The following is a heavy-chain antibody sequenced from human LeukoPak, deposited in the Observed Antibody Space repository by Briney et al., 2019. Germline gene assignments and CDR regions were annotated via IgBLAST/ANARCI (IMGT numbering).Heavy chain of an antibody. J-gene: IGHJ3*01. CDR1: GFTFSNYG. D-gene: IGHD5-24*01. Sequence: HPGGSLRLSCAASGFTFSNYGMHWVCQAPGKGLEWVAVIWYDGSNKYYADSVKGRFTISRDNSKNTLYLQMNSLRAEDTAVYYCARDRREMATITYGAFDVWGQGTMVTVSS. V-gene: IGHV3-33*01. CDR3: ARDRREMATITYGAFDV. CDR2: IWYDGSNK.